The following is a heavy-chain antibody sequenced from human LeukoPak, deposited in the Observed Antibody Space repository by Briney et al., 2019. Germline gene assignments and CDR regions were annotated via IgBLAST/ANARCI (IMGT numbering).Heavy chain of an antibody. CDR2: ISGSGGST. D-gene: IGHD5-18*01. CDR1: GFAFSSYA. Sequence: SGGSLRLSCAASGFAFSSYAMSWVRQAPGKGLEWVSAISGSGGSTYYADSVKGRFTISRDNSKNTLYLQMNSLRAEDTALCYCAKDQGGYSYGTFHYWGQGTLVTVSS. CDR3: AKDQGGYSYGTFHY. J-gene: IGHJ4*02. V-gene: IGHV3-23*01.